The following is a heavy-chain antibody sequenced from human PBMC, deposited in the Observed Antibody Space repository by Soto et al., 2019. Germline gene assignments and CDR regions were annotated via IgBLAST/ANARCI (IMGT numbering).Heavy chain of an antibody. V-gene: IGHV3-21*01. J-gene: IGHJ3*02. D-gene: IGHD3-10*01. CDR2: ISSSSSYI. CDR1: GFTFSSYS. CDR3: ARDFSQLLLWFGDEQHGAFDI. Sequence: PGGSLRLSCAASGFTFSSYSMNWVRQAPGKGLEWVSSISSSSSYIYYADSVKGRFTISRDNAKNSLYLQMNSLRAEDTAVYYCARDFSQLLLWFGDEQHGAFDIWGQGTMVTVSS.